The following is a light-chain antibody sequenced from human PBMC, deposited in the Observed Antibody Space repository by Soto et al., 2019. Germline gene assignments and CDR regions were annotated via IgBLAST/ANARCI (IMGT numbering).Light chain of an antibody. CDR3: QQYYTTPFT. CDR2: GAS. Sequence: DIVMTQSPATLSLSPGERATLSCRASQNVRSSLAWFQQRPGQAPRLLIHGASTRATGVPARFSGSGSGTEFTLTISGLRSEDVAVYYCQQYYTTPFTFGPGTKVDVK. J-gene: IGKJ3*01. CDR1: QNVRSS. V-gene: IGKV3-15*01.